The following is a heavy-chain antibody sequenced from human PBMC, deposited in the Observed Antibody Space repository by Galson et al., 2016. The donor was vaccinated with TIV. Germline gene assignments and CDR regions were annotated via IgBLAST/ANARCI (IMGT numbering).Heavy chain of an antibody. Sequence: SLRLSCAASGFTLSSYAMTWVRQAPGKGLEWVSAISGSGVGTYYADSVKGRFTISRDNSKNTLYLQMNTLRAEDTAIYYCARCIGSRSLDQWGQGTLVTVPS. CDR2: ISGSGVGT. D-gene: IGHD1-26*01. V-gene: IGHV3-23*01. J-gene: IGHJ4*02. CDR1: GFTLSSYA. CDR3: ARCIGSRSLDQ.